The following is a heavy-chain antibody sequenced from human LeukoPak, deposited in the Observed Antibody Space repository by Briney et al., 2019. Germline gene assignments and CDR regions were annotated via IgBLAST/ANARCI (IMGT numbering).Heavy chain of an antibody. CDR3: ARDASTSCFDY. Sequence: PGRSLRLSCAASGFTFSSYWMSWVRQAPGKGLEWVANIKQDGSEKYYVDSVKGRFTFSRDNAKNSLYLQMNSLRAEDTAVYYCARDASTSCFDYWGQGALVTVSS. V-gene: IGHV3-7*01. J-gene: IGHJ4*02. CDR2: IKQDGSEK. D-gene: IGHD2-2*01. CDR1: GFTFSSYW.